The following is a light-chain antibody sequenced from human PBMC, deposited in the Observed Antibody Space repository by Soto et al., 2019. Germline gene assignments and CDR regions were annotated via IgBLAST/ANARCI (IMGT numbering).Light chain of an antibody. CDR2: NNN. CDR1: SSNIGSNS. J-gene: IGLJ2*01. Sequence: QSVLTQPPSASGTPGQRVTISCSGSSSNIGSNSVNWYQQFPGTAPKLVIYNNNQRPSGVPDRFSGSKSGTSASLAISGLQSEDEADYHCAAWYDSLNGVVFGGGTKLTVL. CDR3: AAWYDSLNGVV. V-gene: IGLV1-44*01.